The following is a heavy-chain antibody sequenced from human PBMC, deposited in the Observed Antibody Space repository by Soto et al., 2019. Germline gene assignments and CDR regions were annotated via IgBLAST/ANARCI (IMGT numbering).Heavy chain of an antibody. CDR1: GYTFTSYD. J-gene: IGHJ6*03. CDR3: ARALRITIFGVVSYYYYMDV. V-gene: IGHV1-8*01. D-gene: IGHD3-3*01. CDR2: MNPNSGNT. Sequence: ASAVVSCPASGYTFTSYDINSVQQPTGQGLEWMGWMNPNSGNTGYAQKFQGRVTMTRNTSISTAYMEVSSLRSEDTAVYYCARALRITIFGVVSYYYYMDVWGKGTRVTVSS.